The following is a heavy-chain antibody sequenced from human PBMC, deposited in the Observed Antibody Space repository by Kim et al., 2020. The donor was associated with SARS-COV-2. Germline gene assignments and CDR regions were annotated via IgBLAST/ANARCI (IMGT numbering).Heavy chain of an antibody. CDR3: ARQAPDSSGYYYYYGMDV. CDR2: IYYSGST. V-gene: IGHV4-39*01. CDR1: GGSISSSSYY. D-gene: IGHD3-22*01. J-gene: IGHJ6*02. Sequence: SETLSLTCTVSGGSISSSSYYWGWIRQPPGKGVEWIGSIYYSGSTYYNPSLKSRVTISVDTSKNQFSLKLSSVTAADTAVYYCARQAPDSSGYYYYYGMDVWGQGTTVTVSS.